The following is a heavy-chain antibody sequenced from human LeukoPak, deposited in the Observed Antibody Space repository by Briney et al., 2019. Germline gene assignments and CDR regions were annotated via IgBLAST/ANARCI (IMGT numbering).Heavy chain of an antibody. Sequence: ASVKVSCKASGYTFTGYYMHWVRQAPGQGLEWMGWINPNSGGTNYAQKFQGRVTMIRDTSISTAYMELSRLRSDDTAVYYCARLRLVTDAFDIWGQGTMVTVSS. J-gene: IGHJ3*02. CDR1: GYTFTGYY. D-gene: IGHD3-9*01. CDR3: ARLRLVTDAFDI. CDR2: INPNSGGT. V-gene: IGHV1-2*02.